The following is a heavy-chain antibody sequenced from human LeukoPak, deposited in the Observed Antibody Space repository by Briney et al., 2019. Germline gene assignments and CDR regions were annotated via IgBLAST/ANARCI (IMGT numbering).Heavy chain of an antibody. CDR2: INHSGST. V-gene: IGHV4-34*01. D-gene: IGHD2-21*01. Sequence: SETLSLTCAVYGGSFSGYYWSWIRQPPGKGLELIGEINHSGSTNYNPSLKSRVTISVDTSKNQFSLKLSSVTAADTAVYYCARGPRRFVVTHLGFDYWGQGTLVTVSS. J-gene: IGHJ4*02. CDR1: GGSFSGYY. CDR3: ARGPRRFVVTHLGFDY.